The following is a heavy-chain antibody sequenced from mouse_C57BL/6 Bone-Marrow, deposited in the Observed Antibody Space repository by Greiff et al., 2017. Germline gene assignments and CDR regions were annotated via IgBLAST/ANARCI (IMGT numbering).Heavy chain of an antibody. CDR2: ISSGSSTI. V-gene: IGHV5-17*01. D-gene: IGHD2-5*01. CDR1: GFTFSDYG. CDR3: ARFSNYPYWYFDV. Sequence: EVQLVESGGGLVKPGGSLKLSCAASGFTFSDYGMHWVRQAPEKGLEWVAYISSGSSTIYYADTVKGRFTISRDNAKNTLFLQMTSLRSEDTAMYYCARFSNYPYWYFDVWGTGTTVTVSS. J-gene: IGHJ1*03.